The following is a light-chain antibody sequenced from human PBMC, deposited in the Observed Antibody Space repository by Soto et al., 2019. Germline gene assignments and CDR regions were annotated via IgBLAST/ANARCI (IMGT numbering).Light chain of an antibody. J-gene: IGKJ4*01. Sequence: EIVLTQSPATLSLSPGERATLSCRASQSVSSYLAWYQQKPGQAPRLLIYDASNRATGIPARFSGSGSGTAFTLTISSLEPEDFAVYYCQQRSNWPPLTFGGGNKVEIK. CDR3: QQRSNWPPLT. CDR2: DAS. CDR1: QSVSSY. V-gene: IGKV3-11*01.